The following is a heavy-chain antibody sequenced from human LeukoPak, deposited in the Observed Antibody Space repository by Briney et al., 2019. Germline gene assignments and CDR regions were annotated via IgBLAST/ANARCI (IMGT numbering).Heavy chain of an antibody. D-gene: IGHD3-22*01. J-gene: IGHJ4*02. CDR1: GDSVSSNSAA. Sequence: PSQTLSLTCAISGDSVSSNSAAWNWTRQSPSRGLEWLGRTYYRSKWYNDYAVSVKSRIAINPDTSKNQFSLQLNSVTPEDTAVYYCASSDNSGHLLAYWGQGTLVTVSS. CDR3: ASSDNSGHLLAY. CDR2: TYYRSKWYN. V-gene: IGHV6-1*01.